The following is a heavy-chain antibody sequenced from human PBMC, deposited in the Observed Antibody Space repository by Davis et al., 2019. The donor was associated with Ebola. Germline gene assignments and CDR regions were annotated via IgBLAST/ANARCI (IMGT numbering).Heavy chain of an antibody. J-gene: IGHJ4*02. Sequence: AASVKVSCKASGGTFSTYVISWVRQAPGQGLEWMGWISAYNGNTNYAQKLQGRVTMTTDTSASTAYMEVGSLRSDDTAVYYCARAQFPTTSDHWGQGTLVTVSS. D-gene: IGHD1-1*01. V-gene: IGHV1-18*01. CDR2: ISAYNGNT. CDR3: ARAQFPTTSDH. CDR1: GGTFSTYV.